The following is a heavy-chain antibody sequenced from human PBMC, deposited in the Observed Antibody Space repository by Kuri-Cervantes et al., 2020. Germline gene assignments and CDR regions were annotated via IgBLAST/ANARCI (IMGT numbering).Heavy chain of an antibody. CDR1: GYTFTGYY. CDR2: INPNSGGT. Sequence: SVKVSCKASGYTFTGYYMHWVRQAPGQGLEWMGWINPNSGGTNYAQKFQGWVTMTRDTSISTAYMELSRLRSDDTAVYYCARGRLKRLVRPSYYFDYWGQGTLVTVSS. CDR3: ARGRLKRLVRPSYYFDY. V-gene: IGHV1-2*04. D-gene: IGHD3-9*01. J-gene: IGHJ4*02.